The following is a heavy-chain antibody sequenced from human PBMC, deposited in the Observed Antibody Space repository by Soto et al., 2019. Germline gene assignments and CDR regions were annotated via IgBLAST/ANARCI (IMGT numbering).Heavy chain of an antibody. CDR3: ARSRVSTPRLEDPFDI. CDR1: GYSFTTYW. J-gene: IGHJ3*02. CDR2: IYPGDSDA. Sequence: GESLKISCKGSGYSFTTYWLAWVRQMPGKGLEYMGIIYPGDSDARYSPSFQGQVSISADKSISTAYLQWTSLKASDTAIYYCARSRVSTPRLEDPFDIWGQGTMVTVSS. V-gene: IGHV5-51*01. D-gene: IGHD5-12*01.